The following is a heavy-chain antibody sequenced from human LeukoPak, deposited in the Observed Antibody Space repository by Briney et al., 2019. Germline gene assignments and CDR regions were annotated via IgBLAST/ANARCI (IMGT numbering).Heavy chain of an antibody. V-gene: IGHV3-53*01. D-gene: IGHD3-10*01. Sequence: GGSLRLSCAASGFTVSSNYISWVRQAPGKGLEWVSVIYSGGGTNYADSVKGRFTTSRDNSKNTLYLQMNSLRAEDPAVYYCASPYSYASGSFDVWGQGTLVTVSS. CDR1: GFTVSSNY. CDR3: ASPYSYASGSFDV. CDR2: IYSGGGT. J-gene: IGHJ4*02.